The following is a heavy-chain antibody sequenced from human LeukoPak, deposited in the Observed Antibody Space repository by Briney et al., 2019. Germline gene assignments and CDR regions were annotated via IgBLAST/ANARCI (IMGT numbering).Heavy chain of an antibody. Sequence: GGSLRLSCAASGFTFSSYAMSWVRQASGKGLEWVGRIRSKPNSYATAYAASVKGRFTFSRDDSKNTAYLQMNSLKTEDTAVYYCTSSGYVWDYFDYWGQGTLVTVSS. J-gene: IGHJ4*02. CDR3: TSSGYVWDYFDY. D-gene: IGHD5-12*01. CDR1: GFTFSSYA. V-gene: IGHV3-73*01. CDR2: IRSKPNSYAT.